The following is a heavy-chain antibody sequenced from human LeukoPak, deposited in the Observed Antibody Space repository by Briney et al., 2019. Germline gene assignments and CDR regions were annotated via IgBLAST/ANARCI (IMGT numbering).Heavy chain of an antibody. D-gene: IGHD1-26*01. J-gene: IGHJ4*02. CDR3: ARVVGATILDY. Sequence: GGSLRLSCAASGFTFSSYGMHWVRQAPGKGLEWVAVISYDGSNKYYADSVKGRFTISRDNSKNTLYLQMNSLRAEDTAVYYCARVVGATILDYWGQGTLVTVSS. CDR2: ISYDGSNK. CDR1: GFTFSSYG. V-gene: IGHV3-30*03.